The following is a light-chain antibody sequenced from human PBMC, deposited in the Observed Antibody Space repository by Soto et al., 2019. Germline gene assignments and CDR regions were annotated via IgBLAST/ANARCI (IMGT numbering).Light chain of an antibody. CDR2: EAS. Sequence: DIQMTQSPSSLSASVGDRVTITYQASQDITNDLNWYPQNPGKAPKVLIYEASNVETGVPSSFSGSGSGTDFTFAISSLQPEGIATYFYQQYDNVPLSVGGGTKVEIK. J-gene: IGKJ4*01. CDR1: QDITND. CDR3: QQYDNVPLS. V-gene: IGKV1-33*01.